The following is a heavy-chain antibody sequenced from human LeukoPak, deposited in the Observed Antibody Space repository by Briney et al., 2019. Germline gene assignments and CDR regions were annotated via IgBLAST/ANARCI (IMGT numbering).Heavy chain of an antibody. Sequence: GASVKVSCKVSGYTLTELSMHWVRQAPGKGLEWMGGFDPEDGETVYAQTFQGRVTMTEDTSTDTAYMELSSVRSEDTAVYYCATATGIAAAGISDYWGQGTLVTVSS. V-gene: IGHV1-24*01. CDR1: GYTLTELS. D-gene: IGHD6-13*01. J-gene: IGHJ4*02. CDR3: ATATGIAAAGISDY. CDR2: FDPEDGET.